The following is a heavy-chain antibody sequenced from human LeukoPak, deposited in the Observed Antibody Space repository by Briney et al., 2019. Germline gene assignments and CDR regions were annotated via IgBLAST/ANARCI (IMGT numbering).Heavy chain of an antibody. CDR1: GASISSYY. D-gene: IGHD5-24*01. J-gene: IGHJ4*02. CDR3: ARGGGRWLQLGLDY. CDR2: IYYSGST. Sequence: KSSDTLSLTCTVSGASISSYYWSWIRQPPGKGLEWIGYIYYSGSTNYNPSLKSRVTISVDTSKNQFSLKLSSVTAADTAVYYCARGGGRWLQLGLDYWGQGTLVTVSS. V-gene: IGHV4-59*07.